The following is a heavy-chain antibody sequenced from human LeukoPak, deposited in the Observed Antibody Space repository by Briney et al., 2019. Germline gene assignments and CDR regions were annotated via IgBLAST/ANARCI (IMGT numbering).Heavy chain of an antibody. V-gene: IGHV3-23*01. CDR1: GFTFSSYA. D-gene: IGHD5-18*01. CDR2: ISGSGGST. Sequence: PGGSLRLSCAASGFTFSSYAMSWVRQAPGKGLEWVSAISGSGGSTYYADSVKGRFTISRDNAKNSLYLQMNSLRAEDTAVYYCARGTLYSYGCDCWGQGTLVTVSS. J-gene: IGHJ4*02. CDR3: ARGTLYSYGCDC.